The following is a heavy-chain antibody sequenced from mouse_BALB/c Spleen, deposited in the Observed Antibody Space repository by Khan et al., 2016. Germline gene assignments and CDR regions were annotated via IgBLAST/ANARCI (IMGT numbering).Heavy chain of an antibody. CDR1: GFNIKDTY. D-gene: IGHD2-14*01. V-gene: IGHV14-3*02. Sequence: VQLQQSGAELVKPGASVKLSCTASGFNIKDTYMHWVKQRPEQGLEWIGRIDPANGNTKYDPKFQGKATITADTFSNTAYLQLSSLTSEDTAVYDCARGGVRRFYAMDYWGQGTSVTVSS. CDR2: IDPANGNT. CDR3: ARGGVRRFYAMDY. J-gene: IGHJ4*01.